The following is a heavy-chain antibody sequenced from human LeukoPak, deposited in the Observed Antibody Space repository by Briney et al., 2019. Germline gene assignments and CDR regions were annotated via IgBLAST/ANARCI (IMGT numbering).Heavy chain of an antibody. Sequence: PGGSLRLSCAASGFTFSSYAMHWVRQAPGKGLEWVAVISYDGSNKYYADSVKGRFTISRDNSKNTLYLQMNSLRAEDTAVYYCASPGDYYDSSGYLFDYWGQGTLVTVSS. CDR2: ISYDGSNK. CDR3: ASPGDYYDSSGYLFDY. CDR1: GFTFSSYA. J-gene: IGHJ4*02. V-gene: IGHV3-30-3*01. D-gene: IGHD3-22*01.